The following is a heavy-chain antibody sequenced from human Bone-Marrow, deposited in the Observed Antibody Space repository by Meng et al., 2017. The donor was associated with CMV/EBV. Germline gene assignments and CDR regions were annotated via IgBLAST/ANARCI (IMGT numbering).Heavy chain of an antibody. Sequence: CSSYAISWVRQAPGQGLEWMGGIIPIFGTANYAQKFQGRVTITADESTSTAYMELSSLRSEDTAVYYCARTGDIVVVPAAWGWFDPWGQGTLVTVSS. J-gene: IGHJ5*02. CDR3: ARTGDIVVVPAAWGWFDP. V-gene: IGHV1-69*01. CDR1: CSSYA. D-gene: IGHD2-2*01. CDR2: IIPIFGTA.